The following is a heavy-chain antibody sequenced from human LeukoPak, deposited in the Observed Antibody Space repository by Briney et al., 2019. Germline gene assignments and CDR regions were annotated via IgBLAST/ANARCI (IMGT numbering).Heavy chain of an antibody. CDR1: GFTFRSYA. J-gene: IGHJ3*02. CDR2: ISSSSSYI. CDR3: ARVVSPYYYDSSGHAFDI. V-gene: IGHV3-21*01. Sequence: GGSLRLSCAASGFTFRSYAMSWVREAPGKGLEWVSSISSSSSYIYYADSVKGRFTISRDNAKNSLYLQMNSLRAEDTAVYYCARVVSPYYYDSSGHAFDIWGQGTMVTVSS. D-gene: IGHD3-22*01.